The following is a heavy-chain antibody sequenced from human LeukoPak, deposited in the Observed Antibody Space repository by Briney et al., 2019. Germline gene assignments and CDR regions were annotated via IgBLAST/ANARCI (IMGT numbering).Heavy chain of an antibody. CDR1: GFTLSSYS. CDR3: ARVRGPYPGHYFDY. V-gene: IGHV3-21*03. J-gene: IGHJ4*02. CDR2: FSPSGKYI. D-gene: IGHD2-2*01. Sequence: GGSLRLSCAASGFTLSSYSMNWVRQAPGKGLEWVSSFSPSGKYIYYADSLQGGFTISRDNAKHSLYLQMNSLRAEDTAVYSCARVRGPYPGHYFDYWGQGTLVTVSS.